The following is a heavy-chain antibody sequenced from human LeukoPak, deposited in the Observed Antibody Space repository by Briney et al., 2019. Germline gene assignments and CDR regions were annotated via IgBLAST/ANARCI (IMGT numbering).Heavy chain of an antibody. CDR1: GYTFTGYY. Sequence: ASVKVSCKASGYTFTGYYVNWVRQAPGQGLEWMGRINPNSGGTKYAQKFQGRVTMTRDTSISTAYMELSRLRSDDTAVYYCAREDSNPKYYYYYGMDVRGQGTTVTVSS. CDR3: AREDSNPKYYYYYGMDV. D-gene: IGHD4-11*01. J-gene: IGHJ6*02. CDR2: INPNSGGT. V-gene: IGHV1-2*06.